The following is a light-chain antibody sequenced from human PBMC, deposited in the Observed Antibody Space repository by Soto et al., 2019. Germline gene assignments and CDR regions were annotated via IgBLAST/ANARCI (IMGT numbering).Light chain of an antibody. Sequence: QSVLTKPASASGTPGQRVTISCSGSRSNIGSNSVNWYQQHPGTAPKLLIYSNDQRPSGVPDRFSGSKSDTSASLAISGLQSEDEADYYCAAWDDTLKGVFGTGTNVTV. J-gene: IGLJ1*01. CDR2: SND. CDR1: RSNIGSNS. CDR3: AAWDDTLKGV. V-gene: IGLV1-44*01.